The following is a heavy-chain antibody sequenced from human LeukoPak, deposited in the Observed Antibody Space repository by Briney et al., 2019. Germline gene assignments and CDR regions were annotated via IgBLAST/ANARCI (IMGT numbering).Heavy chain of an antibody. V-gene: IGHV1-8*01. CDR3: ASRVVPAASYYYYYMDV. CDR2: MNPNSGNT. Sequence: GASVKVSCKASGYTFASYDINWVRQATGQGLEWMGWMNPNSGNTGYAQKFQGRVTMTRNTSISTAYMELSSPRSEDTAVYYCASRVVPAASYYYYYMDVWGKGTTVTVSS. D-gene: IGHD2-2*01. CDR1: GYTFASYD. J-gene: IGHJ6*03.